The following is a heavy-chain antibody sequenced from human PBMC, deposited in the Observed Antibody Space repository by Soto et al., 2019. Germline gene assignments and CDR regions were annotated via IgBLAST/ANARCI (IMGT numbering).Heavy chain of an antibody. J-gene: IGHJ4*02. CDR1: GGSISPYY. V-gene: IGHV4-59*01. CDR3: ARGGEMATIFGGNFLDY. Sequence: QVQLQESGPGLVKPAETLSLTCTISGGSISPYYWIWIRQPPRKGLEWIGYVFYSGTTNYNPSLASRVSMSVETSKKQFSLKLTSVTAADTAVYYCARGGEMATIFGGNFLDYLGQAILVTVA. CDR2: VFYSGTT. D-gene: IGHD3-10*02.